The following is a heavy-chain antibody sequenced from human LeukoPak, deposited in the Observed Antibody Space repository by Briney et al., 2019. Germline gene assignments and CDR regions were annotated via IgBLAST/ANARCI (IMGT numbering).Heavy chain of an antibody. V-gene: IGHV4-31*03. Sequence: PSETLSLTCTVSGGSISSGGFYWSWIRQHPGKGLEWLGYIYYSGTTYYNPSLKSRVTFSVDTSKNQFSLKLNPVTAADTALYYCARGTTYGYSYRRFDYWGQGTLVTVSS. J-gene: IGHJ4*02. CDR1: GGSISSGGFY. D-gene: IGHD5-18*01. CDR3: ARGTTYGYSYRRFDY. CDR2: IYYSGTT.